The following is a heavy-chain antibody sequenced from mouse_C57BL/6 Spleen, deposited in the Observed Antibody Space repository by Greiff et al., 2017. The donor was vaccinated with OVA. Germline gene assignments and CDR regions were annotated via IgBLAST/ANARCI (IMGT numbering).Heavy chain of an antibody. CDR3: ARGGSKKAWCAY. CDR1: GYTFTDYY. D-gene: IGHD2-5*01. V-gene: IGHV1-19*01. Sequence: EVQLQQSGPVLVKPGASVKMSCKASGYTFTDYYMNWVKQSHGKSLEWIGVINPYNGGTSYNQKFKGKATLTVDKSSSTAYMELNSLTSEDSAVYYCARGGSKKAWCAYWGQGTLVTVSA. J-gene: IGHJ3*01. CDR2: INPYNGGT.